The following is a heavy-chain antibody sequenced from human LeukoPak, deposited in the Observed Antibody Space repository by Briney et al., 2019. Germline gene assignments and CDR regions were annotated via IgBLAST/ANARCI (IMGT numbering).Heavy chain of an antibody. J-gene: IGHJ4*02. CDR1: GFTFDDYA. CDR3: AKVRMGATGPFDY. Sequence: GGSLRLSCAASGFTFDDYAMHWVRQAPGKGLEGVSGISWNSGSIGYADSVRGRFTISRDNAKNSLYLQMNSLRAEDTALYYCAKVRMGATGPFDYWGQGTLVTVSS. D-gene: IGHD1-26*01. CDR2: ISWNSGSI. V-gene: IGHV3-9*01.